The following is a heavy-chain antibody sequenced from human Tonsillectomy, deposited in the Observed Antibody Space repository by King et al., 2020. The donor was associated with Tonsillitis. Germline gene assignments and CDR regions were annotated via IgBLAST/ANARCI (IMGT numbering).Heavy chain of an antibody. CDR2: ISRSSSYI. D-gene: IGHD3-3*01. CDR1: GFTFSSYS. Sequence: EVQLVESGGGLVKPGGSLRLSCAASGFTFSSYSMNWVRQAPGKGLEWVSSISRSSSYIYYADSVKGRFTISRDNAKNSLYLQMNSLRAEDTAVYYCARVSKATYYDFWSGYSNGAPSDWFDPWGQGTLVTVSS. CDR3: ARVSKATYYDFWSGYSNGAPSDWFDP. V-gene: IGHV3-21*01. J-gene: IGHJ5*02.